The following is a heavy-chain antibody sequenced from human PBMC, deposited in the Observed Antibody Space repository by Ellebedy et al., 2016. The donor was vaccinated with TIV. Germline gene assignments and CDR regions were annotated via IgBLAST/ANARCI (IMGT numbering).Heavy chain of an antibody. D-gene: IGHD3-10*01. J-gene: IGHJ4*02. CDR1: GYTFTGYY. CDR3: ARLGITISFSDNDY. Sequence: ASAKVSCKASGYTFTGYYMHWVRQAPGQGLEWMGWINTNSGGTNYAQKFKGRVTMTRETSISTAYMELSRLRSDETAVYYCARLGITISFSDNDYWGQGTLVTVSS. V-gene: IGHV1-2*02. CDR2: INTNSGGT.